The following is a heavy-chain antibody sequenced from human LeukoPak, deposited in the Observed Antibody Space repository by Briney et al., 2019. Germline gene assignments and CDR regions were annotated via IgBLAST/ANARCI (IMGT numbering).Heavy chain of an antibody. V-gene: IGHV3-7*01. CDR2: VKQDGSER. CDR3: AREGAYYLDS. J-gene: IGHJ4*02. Sequence: GGSLRLSCAASGFTFSSYWMSWVRQALGKWLVWVANVKQDGSERYYVGSVRGRFTISRDNAKNSLYLQMNSLRAEDTAVYYCAREGAYYLDSWGQGTLVAVSS. D-gene: IGHD4/OR15-4a*01. CDR1: GFTFSSYW.